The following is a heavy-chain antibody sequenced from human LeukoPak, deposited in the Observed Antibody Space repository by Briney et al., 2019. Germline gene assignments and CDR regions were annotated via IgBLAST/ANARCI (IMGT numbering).Heavy chain of an antibody. Sequence: SETLSLTCTVSGDSINSLDLWSWVRQPPGKGLEWIGEMYLSGTTHPNPSVKSRVTISIDKSKNQFFLNLSSVTAADTAVYYCAGLVGRYSSGLYYYYFDYWGRGTLVTVSS. CDR1: GDSINSLDL. CDR3: AGLVGRYSSGLYYYYFDY. J-gene: IGHJ4*02. CDR2: MYLSGTT. V-gene: IGHV4-4*02. D-gene: IGHD3-22*01.